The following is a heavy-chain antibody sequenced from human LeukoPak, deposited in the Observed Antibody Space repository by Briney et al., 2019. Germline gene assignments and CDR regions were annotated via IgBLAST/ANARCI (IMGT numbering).Heavy chain of an antibody. CDR3: ASWNLEYSSSSTAFDI. V-gene: IGHV1-46*01. J-gene: IGHJ3*02. CDR2: INPSGGST. D-gene: IGHD6-6*01. Sequence: ASVKVSCKASGYTFTSYYMHWVRQAPGQGLEWMGIINPSGGSTSYAQKFQGRVTMTRDTSTSTVYMELGSLRSEDTAVYYCASWNLEYSSSSTAFDIWGQGTMVTVSS. CDR1: GYTFTSYY.